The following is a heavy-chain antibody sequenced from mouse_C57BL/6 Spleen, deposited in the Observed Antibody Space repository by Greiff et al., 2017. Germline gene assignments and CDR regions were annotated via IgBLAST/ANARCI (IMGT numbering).Heavy chain of an antibody. Sequence: VQVVESGPGLVAPSQSLSITCTVSGFSLTSYGVDWVRQPPGQGLAWLGVIWGGGSTNYNSALMSRLSVSKDNSKSQVFLKMNGLQTDDTAMYYCAKRDYEGARDYWGQGTSVTVSS. CDR1: GFSLTSYG. V-gene: IGHV2-9*01. D-gene: IGHD2-4*01. CDR3: AKRDYEGARDY. CDR2: IWGGGST. J-gene: IGHJ4*01.